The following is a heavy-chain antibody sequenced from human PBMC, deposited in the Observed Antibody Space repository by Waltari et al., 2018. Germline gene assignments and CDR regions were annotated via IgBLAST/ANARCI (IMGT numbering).Heavy chain of an antibody. D-gene: IGHD1-1*01. CDR2: IYPGDADT. Sequence: EVQLVQSGVEVRKPGQSLKISCKGSGYSFTTYWIGWVRQMPGKGLEGMGIIYPGDADTRYSPSFQGQVTISADNSISTAYLQWSSLKASDTAMYFCARAPTGTSSPYYFDYWGQGTLVTVSS. CDR1: GYSFTTYW. CDR3: ARAPTGTSSPYYFDY. V-gene: IGHV5-51*01. J-gene: IGHJ4*02.